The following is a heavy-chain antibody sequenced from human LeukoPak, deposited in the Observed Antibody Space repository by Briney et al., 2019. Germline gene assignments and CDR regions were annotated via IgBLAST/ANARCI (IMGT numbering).Heavy chain of an antibody. CDR3: ARDSLGYCSGGSCYSGGLDY. CDR1: GFTFSSYS. CDR2: IRSGSSYI. D-gene: IGHD2-15*01. V-gene: IGHV3-21*01. J-gene: IGHJ4*02. Sequence: GGSLRLSCAASGFTFSSYSMNWVRQAPGKGLEWVSSIRSGSSYIYYADSVKGRFTISRDNAKNSLYLQMNSLRAEDTAVYYCARDSLGYCSGGSCYSGGLDYWGQGTLVTVSS.